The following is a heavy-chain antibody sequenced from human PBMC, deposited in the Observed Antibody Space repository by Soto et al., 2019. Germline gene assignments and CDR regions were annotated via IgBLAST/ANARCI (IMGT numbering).Heavy chain of an antibody. CDR1: GGSFSGYY. CDR2: INHSGST. D-gene: IGHD5-18*01. Sequence: QVQLQQWGAGLLKPSETLSLTCAVYGGSFSGYYWSWIRQPPGKGLEWIGEINHSGSTNYNPSLKRRVTISVDTSKNQFPLKLNSVTAADTAVYYCARGSRPDTARKRPYFDYWGQGTLVTVSS. CDR3: ARGSRPDTARKRPYFDY. V-gene: IGHV4-34*01. J-gene: IGHJ4*02.